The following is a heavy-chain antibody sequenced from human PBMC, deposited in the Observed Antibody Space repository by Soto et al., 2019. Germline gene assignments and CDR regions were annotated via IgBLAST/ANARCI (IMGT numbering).Heavy chain of an antibody. CDR1: SGSISSSNW. CDR3: ARREYQLPQRPGSYMDV. Sequence: SETLSLTCAVSSGSISSSNWWSWVRQPPGKGLEWIGEIYHSGSTNYNPSLKSRVTISVDKSKNQFSLKLSSVTAADTAVYYCARREYQLPQRPGSYMDVWGKGTTVTVSS. J-gene: IGHJ6*03. CDR2: IYHSGST. D-gene: IGHD2-2*01. V-gene: IGHV4-4*02.